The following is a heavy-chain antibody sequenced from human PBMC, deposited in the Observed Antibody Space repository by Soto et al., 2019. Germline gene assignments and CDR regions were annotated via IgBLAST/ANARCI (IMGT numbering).Heavy chain of an antibody. Sequence: GASVKVSCKASGSTFSSYAISWVRQAPGQGLEWMGGNIPIFGTANYAQKFQGRVTITADGPTITAYLELSSLRSEDTPVYYCARDSGHYYESSAQSYYYYGMDVWGQGTTVTVSS. V-gene: IGHV1-69*13. CDR2: NIPIFGTA. CDR1: GSTFSSYA. J-gene: IGHJ6*02. CDR3: ARDSGHYYESSAQSYYYYGMDV. D-gene: IGHD3-22*01.